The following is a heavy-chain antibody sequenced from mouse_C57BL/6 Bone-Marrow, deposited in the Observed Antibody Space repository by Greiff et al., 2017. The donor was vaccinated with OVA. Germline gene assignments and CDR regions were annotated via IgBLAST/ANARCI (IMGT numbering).Heavy chain of an antibody. J-gene: IGHJ3*01. V-gene: IGHV14-4*01. CDR3: TTGDYASWFAY. Sequence: VQLKESGAELVRPGASVKLSCTASGFTIKDDYMHWVQQRPEQGLEWIGWIDPENGDTEYASKFQGKATITADTSSNTAYLQLSSLTSEDTAVYYCTTGDYASWFAYWGQGTLVTVSA. D-gene: IGHD2-4*01. CDR2: IDPENGDT. CDR1: GFTIKDDY.